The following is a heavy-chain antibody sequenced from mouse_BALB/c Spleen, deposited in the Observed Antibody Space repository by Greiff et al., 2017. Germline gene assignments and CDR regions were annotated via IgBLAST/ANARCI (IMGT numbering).Heavy chain of an antibody. CDR2: INPYNGDT. Sequence: EVQLQQSGPELVKPGASVKISCKASGYSFTGYFMNWVKQSHGKSLEWIGRINPYNGDTFYNQKFKGKATLTVDKSSSTAHMELLSLTSEDSAVYYCGREVLYGNYEYYAMDYWGQGTSVTVAS. CDR1: GYSFTGYF. J-gene: IGHJ4*01. CDR3: GREVLYGNYEYYAMDY. V-gene: IGHV1-37*01. D-gene: IGHD2-10*02.